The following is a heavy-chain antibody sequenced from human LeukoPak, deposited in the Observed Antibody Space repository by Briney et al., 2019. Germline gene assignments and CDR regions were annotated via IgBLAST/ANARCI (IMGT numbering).Heavy chain of an antibody. Sequence: PGGSLRLSCAASGFTFSSYEMNWVRQAPGKGLEWVSYISRSGTTIYYADSVKGRFTISRDNAKNSLYLQMNSLRAEDTAVYYCARQDGCSFIWGQGTLVTVSS. CDR1: GFTFSSYE. J-gene: IGHJ4*02. V-gene: IGHV3-48*03. CDR3: ARQDGCSFI. D-gene: IGHD5-18*01. CDR2: ISRSGTTI.